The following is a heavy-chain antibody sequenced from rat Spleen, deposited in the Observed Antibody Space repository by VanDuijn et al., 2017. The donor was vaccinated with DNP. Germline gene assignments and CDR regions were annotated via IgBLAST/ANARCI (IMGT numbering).Heavy chain of an antibody. CDR1: GFTFSDYA. CDR2: IIYDGSST. V-gene: IGHV5-17*01. D-gene: IGHD1-6*01. CDR3: ARQDVYYYFDY. Sequence: EVQLVESGGGLVQPGGSLKLSCAASGFTFSDYAMAWVRQAPKKGLEWVATIIYDGSSTYYRDSVKGRFTVSRDNAKSTLYLQKDSLRSEDTASYYCARQDVYYYFDYWGQGVMVTVSS. J-gene: IGHJ2*01.